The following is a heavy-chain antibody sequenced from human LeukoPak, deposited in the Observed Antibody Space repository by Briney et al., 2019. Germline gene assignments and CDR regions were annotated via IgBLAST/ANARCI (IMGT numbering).Heavy chain of an antibody. CDR2: ISGRGRYI. Sequence: GGSLRLSWVASGXTFSSYGVNWVRQAPGKGLEWVSSISGRGRYIYYADCLKGRFTISRDNAKNSLYLQMNSLRAEDTAVYYCARDSGGGMRDYWGQGTLVTVSS. D-gene: IGHD3-10*01. CDR3: ARDSGGGMRDY. J-gene: IGHJ4*02. V-gene: IGHV3-21*01. CDR1: GXTFSSYG.